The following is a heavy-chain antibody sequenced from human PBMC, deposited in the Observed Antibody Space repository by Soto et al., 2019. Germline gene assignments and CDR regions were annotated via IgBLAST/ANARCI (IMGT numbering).Heavy chain of an antibody. CDR1: GFSFDDYA. D-gene: IGHD2-15*01. CDR2: ISGSGDNT. V-gene: IGHV3-23*01. CDR3: ASLKVVAATQDYYGLDV. Sequence: GGSLRLSCAASGFSFDDYAMTWVRQATGKGLEWASAISGSGDNTYYADSVKGRFTISRDNAKNSLLLQMDSLRAEDTAVYYCASLKVVAATQDYYGLDVWGQGTTVTVSS. J-gene: IGHJ6*02.